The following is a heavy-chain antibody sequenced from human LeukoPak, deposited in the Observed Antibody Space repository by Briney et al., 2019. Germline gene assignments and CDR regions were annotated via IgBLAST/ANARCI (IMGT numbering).Heavy chain of an antibody. Sequence: GGSLRLSCAASGFTFSSYGMHWVRQAPGKGLEYVSAISSNGGSTYYANSVKGRFTISRDNSKNTLYLQMGSLRAEDMAVYYCARDPRPFTTVITGNYFDYWGQGTLVTVSS. CDR3: ARDPRPFTTVITGNYFDY. D-gene: IGHD4-17*01. CDR2: ISSNGGST. J-gene: IGHJ4*02. V-gene: IGHV3-64*01. CDR1: GFTFSSYG.